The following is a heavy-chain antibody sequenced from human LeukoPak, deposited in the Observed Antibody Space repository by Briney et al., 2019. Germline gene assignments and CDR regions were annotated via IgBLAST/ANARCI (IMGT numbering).Heavy chain of an antibody. V-gene: IGHV4-59*01. CDR1: GGSMSPYH. D-gene: IGHD5-18*01. Sequence: SETLSLTCTVSGGSMSPYHWGWIRQPPGKGLGWTGYIYYSGSTNYNPSLKSRVTISVDTSKNQFSLKLSSVTAADTAVYYCARQGLELWSSFDYWGQGTLVTVSS. J-gene: IGHJ4*02. CDR3: ARQGLELWSSFDY. CDR2: IYYSGST.